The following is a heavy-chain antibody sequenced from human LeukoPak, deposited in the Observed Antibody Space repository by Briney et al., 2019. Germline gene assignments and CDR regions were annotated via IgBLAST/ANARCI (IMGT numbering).Heavy chain of an antibody. D-gene: IGHD1-7*01. V-gene: IGHV4-59*01. Sequence: SETLSLTCTVSGGSTSSYYWSWIRQPPGKGLEWIGYIYYSGSTNYNPSLKSRVTISVDTSKNQFSLKLSSVTAADTAVYYCARSELELRITNWGYNWFDPWGQGTLVTVSS. CDR1: GGSTSSYY. J-gene: IGHJ5*02. CDR2: IYYSGST. CDR3: ARSELELRITNWGYNWFDP.